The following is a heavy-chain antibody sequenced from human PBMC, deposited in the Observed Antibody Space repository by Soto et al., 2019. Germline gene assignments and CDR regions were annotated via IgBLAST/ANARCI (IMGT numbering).Heavy chain of an antibody. CDR1: GGSISSGGYS. CDR3: ARAYDTRRYYYGMDD. Sequence: SETLSLTCAVSGGSISSGGYSWSWIRQPPGKGLEWIGYIYHSGSTYYNPSLKSRVTISVDRSKNQFSLKLSSVTAADTAVYYCARAYDTRRYYYGMDDWGQGTTVTVSS. CDR2: IYHSGST. V-gene: IGHV4-30-2*01. D-gene: IGHD3-9*01. J-gene: IGHJ6*02.